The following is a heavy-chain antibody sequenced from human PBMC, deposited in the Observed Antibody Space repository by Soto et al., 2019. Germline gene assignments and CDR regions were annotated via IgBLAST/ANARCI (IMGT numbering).Heavy chain of an antibody. CDR2: IYFSGST. D-gene: IGHD3-22*01. V-gene: IGHV4-59*01. CDR1: GDSIRSYY. J-gene: IGHJ6*03. CDR3: ARNLIVSRPSYYYMDV. Sequence: PSETLSLTCTGSGDSIRSYYWSWIRQPPGKGLEWIGYIYFSGSTNYNPSLKGRVTISVDTSKNQFSLKLTSVTAADTAVYYCARNLIVSRPSYYYMDVRCKGTTRTVAS.